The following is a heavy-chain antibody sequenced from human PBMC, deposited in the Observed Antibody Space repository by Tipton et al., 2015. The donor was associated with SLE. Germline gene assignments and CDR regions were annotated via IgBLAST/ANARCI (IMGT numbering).Heavy chain of an antibody. CDR1: GFTFSSYS. V-gene: IGHV3-21*03. Sequence: SLRLSCAAPGFTFSSYSMNWVRQAPGKGLEWVSSISSSSSYIYYADSVKGRFTISRDNAKNSLYLQMNSLRAEDTAVYYCARSTGGKGSDAFDIWGQGTMVTVSS. CDR3: ARSTGGKGSDAFDI. J-gene: IGHJ3*02. CDR2: ISSSSSYI. D-gene: IGHD7-27*01.